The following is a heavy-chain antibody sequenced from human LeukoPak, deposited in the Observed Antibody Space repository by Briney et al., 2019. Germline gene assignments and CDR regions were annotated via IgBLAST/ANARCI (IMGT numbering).Heavy chain of an antibody. V-gene: IGHV3-74*01. Sequence: SGGSLRLSCAASGFTFSSYWMHWVRQAPGKGLVWVSRINSDGSSTNYADSVKGRFTISRDNTKNTLFLQMNSLRAEDTAVYYCARDCEPFHRSSWANWFDPWGQGTLVTVSS. J-gene: IGHJ5*02. CDR2: INSDGSST. CDR1: GFTFSSYW. CDR3: ARDCEPFHRSSWANWFDP. D-gene: IGHD6-13*01.